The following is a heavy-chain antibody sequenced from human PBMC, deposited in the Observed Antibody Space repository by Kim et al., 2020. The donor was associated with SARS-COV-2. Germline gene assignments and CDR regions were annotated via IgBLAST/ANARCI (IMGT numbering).Heavy chain of an antibody. J-gene: IGHJ4*02. Sequence: GESLKISCEGSGYSFTDYWVSWVRQMPGKGLEWMGKIDPSDSSADYSPSFQGHVTISADKSINTAYLQWSGLKASDTAMYYCARSGAFTSGWFDYWGQGSLVTVSS. CDR3: ARSGAFTSGWFDY. D-gene: IGHD6-19*01. V-gene: IGHV5-10-1*01. CDR2: IDPSDSSA. CDR1: GYSFTDYW.